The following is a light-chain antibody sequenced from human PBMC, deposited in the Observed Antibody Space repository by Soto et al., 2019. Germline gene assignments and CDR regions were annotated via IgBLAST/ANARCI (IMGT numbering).Light chain of an antibody. J-gene: IGKJ1*01. V-gene: IGKV3-11*01. CDR2: DAS. CDR1: QSVSSY. CDR3: QQRSHWPWT. Sequence: EIVLKQSPATLSLSPGERATLSCRASQSVSSYLAWYQQKPGQTPRLLIYDASNRATGIPARFSGSGSETDFTLIISSLEPEDFAVYYCQQRSHWPWTFGQGTKVEI.